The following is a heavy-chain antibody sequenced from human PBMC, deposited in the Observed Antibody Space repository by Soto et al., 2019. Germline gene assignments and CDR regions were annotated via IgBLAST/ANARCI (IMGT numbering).Heavy chain of an antibody. CDR2: ITGSGGSP. J-gene: IGHJ4*02. V-gene: IGHV3-23*01. Sequence: LRLSCAASGFTFISSSMSWVRQAPGKGLEWVSVITGSGGSPYYADSVKGRFTVSRDTSTNTLYLQMNSLRAEDTAVYYCAKLLNYWGQGTLVTVSS. CDR1: GFTFISSS. CDR3: AKLLNY.